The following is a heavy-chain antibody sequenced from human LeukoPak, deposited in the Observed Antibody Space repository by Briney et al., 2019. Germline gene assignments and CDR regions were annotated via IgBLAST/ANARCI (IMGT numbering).Heavy chain of an antibody. J-gene: IGHJ4*02. CDR2: IYSSGDT. Sequence: PSETLSLTCTVSGGCVTSYYCNWIRQPPGKGLEWIGRIYSSGDTNYNPSLKSRITMSVDTSKNQFSLNLSSVTAADTAVYYCARDPFGSSLDYWGQGTLVTVSS. V-gene: IGHV4-4*07. CDR3: ARDPFGSSLDY. D-gene: IGHD1-26*01. CDR1: GGCVTSYY.